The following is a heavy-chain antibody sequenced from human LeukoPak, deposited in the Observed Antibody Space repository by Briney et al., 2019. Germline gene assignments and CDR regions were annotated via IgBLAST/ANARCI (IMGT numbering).Heavy chain of an antibody. CDR2: ISWNSGSI. J-gene: IGHJ4*02. D-gene: IGHD2-2*02. CDR1: GFTFSSYA. Sequence: PGGSLRLSCAASGFTFSSYAMSWVRQAPGKGLEWVSGISWNSGSIGYADSVKGRFTISRDNAKNSLYLQMNSLRAEDTALYYCAKASQYQLLYPYFDYWGQGTLVTVSS. CDR3: AKASQYQLLYPYFDY. V-gene: IGHV3-9*01.